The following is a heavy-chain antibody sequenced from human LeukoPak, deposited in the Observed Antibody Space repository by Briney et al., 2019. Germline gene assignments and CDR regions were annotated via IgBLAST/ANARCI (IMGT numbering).Heavy chain of an antibody. V-gene: IGHV3-23*01. CDR2: ISGSGGST. CDR1: GFTFSSYA. D-gene: IGHD2-2*01. CDR3: AKGPGRRYCSSTSCYPFDY. Sequence: PGGSLRLSCAASGFTFSSYAMSWVRQAPGKGLEWVSAISGSGGSTYYADSVKGRFTISRDNSKNTLYLQMNSLRAEDTAVYYCAKGPGRRYCSSTSCYPFDYWGQGTLVTVSS. J-gene: IGHJ4*02.